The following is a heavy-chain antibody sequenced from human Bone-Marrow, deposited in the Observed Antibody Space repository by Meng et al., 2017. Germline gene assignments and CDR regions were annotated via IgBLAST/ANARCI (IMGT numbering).Heavy chain of an antibody. V-gene: IGHV3-66*02. J-gene: IGHJ4*02. CDR1: GFSVSHNY. D-gene: IGHD3-22*01. CDR2: IYSGGNT. CDR3: ARSPIDKYDLSAFPLDY. Sequence: GGSLRLSCAASGFSVSHNYMSWVRQAPGKGLEWVSVIYSGGNTYYADSVKGRFTISRDNSKNTVFLHINSLRHEDTAVYYCARSPIDKYDLSAFPLDYWGQGTLVTVSS.